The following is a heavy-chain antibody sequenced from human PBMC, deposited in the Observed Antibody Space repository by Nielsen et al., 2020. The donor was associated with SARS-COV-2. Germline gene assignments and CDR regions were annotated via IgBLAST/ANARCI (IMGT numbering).Heavy chain of an antibody. CDR2: ISSSSSTI. D-gene: IGHD3-16*02. V-gene: IGHV3-48*02. CDR1: GFTFSSYG. Sequence: GESLKISCAASGFTFSSYGMNWVRQAPGKGLEWVSCISSSSSTIYYADSVKGRFTISRDNAKNSLYLQMNSLRDEDTAVYYCARVLAYDYVWGSYRHWGQGTLVTVSS. J-gene: IGHJ4*02. CDR3: ARVLAYDYVWGSYRH.